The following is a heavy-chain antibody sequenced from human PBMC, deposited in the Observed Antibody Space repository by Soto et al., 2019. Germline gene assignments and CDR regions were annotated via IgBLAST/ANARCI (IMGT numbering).Heavy chain of an antibody. J-gene: IGHJ4*02. Sequence: GGSLRLSCAASGFTFSTYAMSWVRQAPGKGLEGVSGISGSGGTIYSADSVKGRFTISRDNSKKPLYLQMSSLRADDSAVYFCARGSKDSYPGSRIFDFWGRGTLVTVSS. CDR2: ISGSGGTI. CDR3: ARGSKDSYPGSRIFDF. V-gene: IGHV3-23*01. CDR1: GFTFSTYA. D-gene: IGHD3-10*01.